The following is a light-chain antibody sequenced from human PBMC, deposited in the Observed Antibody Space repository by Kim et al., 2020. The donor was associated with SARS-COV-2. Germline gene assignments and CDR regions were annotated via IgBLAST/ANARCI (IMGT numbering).Light chain of an antibody. CDR1: SGHSNYA. V-gene: IGLV4-69*01. CDR3: QTWGTGNWV. Sequence: TAKLNCPLWSGHSNYAIVWHKQQPEKGLRFLMMVNSDGSHNKGDGIPDRFSGSSSGAERYLTISRLQSEDEADYYCQTWGTGNWVFGGGTQLTVL. CDR2: VNSDGSH. J-gene: IGLJ3*02.